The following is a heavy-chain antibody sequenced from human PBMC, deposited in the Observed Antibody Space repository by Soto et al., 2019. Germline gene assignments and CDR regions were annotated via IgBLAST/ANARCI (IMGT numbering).Heavy chain of an antibody. V-gene: IGHV3-11*05. Sequence: QVQLVESGGGLVRPGGSLRLSCEASGFTFRDYYMTWFRQAPGKGLEWLSYIDSSTKYTNYADSVKGRCTLSRDNAKNSLYLQMNSLRADDTAVYYCAREYYYTMDVWGQGTMVTVSS. CDR3: AREYYYTMDV. CDR1: GFTFRDYY. J-gene: IGHJ6*02. CDR2: IDSSTKYT.